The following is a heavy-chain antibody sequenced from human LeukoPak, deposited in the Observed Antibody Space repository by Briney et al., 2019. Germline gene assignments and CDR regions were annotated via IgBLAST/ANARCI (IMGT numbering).Heavy chain of an antibody. D-gene: IGHD2-2*01. J-gene: IGHJ4*02. Sequence: GGSLRLSCAASGNYWMHWVRQAPGKRLVWVSHINSDGSWTSYADSVKGRFTISKDNAKNTAYLQMNNLRAEDTAVYYCVSFYETYWGRGTLVTVSS. CDR3: VSFYETY. CDR1: GNYW. CDR2: INSDGSWT. V-gene: IGHV3-74*01.